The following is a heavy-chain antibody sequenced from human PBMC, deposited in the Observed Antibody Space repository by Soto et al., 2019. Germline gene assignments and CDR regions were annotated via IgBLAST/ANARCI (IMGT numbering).Heavy chain of an antibody. J-gene: IGHJ4*02. V-gene: IGHV4-61*08. Sequence: QVQLQESGPGLVKPSETLSLTCTVSGDSVRSGDHYWNWIRQPPGKGLEWIGYIYYNGNTNYNPSLKSRVIISVDTSKNQISLELNSVTAADTAVYYCAGGMDYSKVGWWGQGTLVSVSS. CDR2: IYYNGNT. CDR3: AGGMDYSKVGW. CDR1: GDSVRSGDHY. D-gene: IGHD4-4*01.